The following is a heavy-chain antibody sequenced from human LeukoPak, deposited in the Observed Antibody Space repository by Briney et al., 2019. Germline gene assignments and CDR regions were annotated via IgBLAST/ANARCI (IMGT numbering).Heavy chain of an antibody. CDR2: MNPNSGNT. J-gene: IGHJ4*02. Sequence: ASVKVSCKASGYTCTGYDINWVRQATGQGLEWMGWMNPNSGNTGYAQKFQGRVTITRNTSISTAYMELSSLRAEDTAVYYCARAMTAAGTRVQSRNFDYWGQGTLVTVSS. V-gene: IGHV1-8*03. CDR3: ARAMTAAGTRVQSRNFDY. D-gene: IGHD6-13*01. CDR1: GYTCTGYD.